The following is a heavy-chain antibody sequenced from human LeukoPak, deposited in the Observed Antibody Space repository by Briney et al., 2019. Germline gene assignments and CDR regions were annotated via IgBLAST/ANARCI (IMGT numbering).Heavy chain of an antibody. J-gene: IGHJ4*02. CDR1: GYSISSGYY. D-gene: IGHD6-13*01. Sequence: SETLSLTCTVSGYSISSGYYWGWIRQPPGKGLEWIGSIYHSGSTYYNPSLKSRVTISVDTSKNQFSLKLSSVTAADTAVYYCVGGSSWYYFDYWGQGTPVTVSS. CDR2: IYHSGST. V-gene: IGHV4-38-2*02. CDR3: VGGSSWYYFDY.